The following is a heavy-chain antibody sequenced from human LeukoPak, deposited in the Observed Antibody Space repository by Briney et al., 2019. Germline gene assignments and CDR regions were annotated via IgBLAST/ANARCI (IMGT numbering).Heavy chain of an antibody. J-gene: IGHJ3*02. D-gene: IGHD1-26*01. CDR1: RFTFSSYW. V-gene: IGHV3-21*01. CDR3: ARGVSGGYDAFDI. CDR2: ISSSSSYI. Sequence: PGGSLRLSCAASRFTFSSYWMSWVRQAPGKGLEWVSSISSSSSYIYYADSVKGRFTISRDNAKNSLYLQMNSLRAEDTAVYYCARGVSGGYDAFDIWGQGTMVTVPS.